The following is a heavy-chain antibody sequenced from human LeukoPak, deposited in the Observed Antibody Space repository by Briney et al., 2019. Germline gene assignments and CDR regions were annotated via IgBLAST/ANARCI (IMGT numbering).Heavy chain of an antibody. J-gene: IGHJ4*02. CDR2: IGPQNGDT. V-gene: IGHV1-18*04. Sequence: ASVKVSCKSSGYSFTTYGVSWVRQAPGQGLEWMGWIGPQNGDTNYAQRFEGRVTMTTDTSTSTVYMEVTSLTSDDTAVYYCARDRGYGVDTFDYWGRGTLVIVSS. CDR3: ARDRGYGVDTFDY. CDR1: GYSFTTYG. D-gene: IGHD5/OR15-5a*01.